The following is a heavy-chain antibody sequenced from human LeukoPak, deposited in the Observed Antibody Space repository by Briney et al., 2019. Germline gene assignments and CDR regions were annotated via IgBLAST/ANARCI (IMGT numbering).Heavy chain of an antibody. Sequence: ASVKVSCKASGYTFTSYDINWVRQATGQGLGWMGWMNPNSGNTGYAQKFQGRVTITRNTSISTAYMELSSLRSEDTAVYYCARDYYDSSGYSFDYWGQGTLVTVSS. CDR3: ARDYYDSSGYSFDY. CDR1: GYTFTSYD. V-gene: IGHV1-8*03. CDR2: MNPNSGNT. J-gene: IGHJ4*02. D-gene: IGHD3-22*01.